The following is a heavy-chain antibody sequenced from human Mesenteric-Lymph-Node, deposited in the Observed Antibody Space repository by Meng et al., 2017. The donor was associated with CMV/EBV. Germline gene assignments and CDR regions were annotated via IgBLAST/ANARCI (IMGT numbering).Heavy chain of an antibody. J-gene: IGHJ3*02. CDR2: ISYTGYI. V-gene: IGHV4-59*01. Sequence: SETLSLTCTVSGASISTNYWSWSRRPPGKGLESIGSISYTGYIEYNPSLKGRVAISLDTSRNQFSLKLASVTAADTAMYYCAGPDDMGSSPHDPFDIWGQGTMVTVSS. CDR3: AGPDDMGSSPHDPFDI. D-gene: IGHD1-1*01. CDR1: GASISTNY.